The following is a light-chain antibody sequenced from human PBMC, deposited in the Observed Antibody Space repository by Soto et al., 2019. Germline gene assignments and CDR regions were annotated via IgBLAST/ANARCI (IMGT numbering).Light chain of an antibody. CDR3: QQRNNFIT. CDR2: DTS. Sequence: EIVLTQSPATLSLSPGERATLSCRASQGVSSYLAWYQQKPGQAPRLLIYDTSNRATGIPARFSGSGSGTDFTLTISSLEPEDFAIYYCQQRNNFITFGQGTRLEIE. J-gene: IGKJ5*01. CDR1: QGVSSY. V-gene: IGKV3-11*01.